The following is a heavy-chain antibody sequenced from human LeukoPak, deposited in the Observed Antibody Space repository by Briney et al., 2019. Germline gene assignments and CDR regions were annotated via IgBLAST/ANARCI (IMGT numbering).Heavy chain of an antibody. CDR2: ISGSGGST. D-gene: IGHD1-26*01. CDR1: GFTVSSNY. CDR3: AKKSGSYYGY. V-gene: IGHV3-23*01. Sequence: PGGSLRLSCAASGFTVSSNYMSWVRQAPGKGLEWVSAISGSGGSTYYADSVKGRFTISRDNSKNTLYLQMNSLRAEDTAVYYCAKKSGSYYGYWGQGTLVTVSS. J-gene: IGHJ4*02.